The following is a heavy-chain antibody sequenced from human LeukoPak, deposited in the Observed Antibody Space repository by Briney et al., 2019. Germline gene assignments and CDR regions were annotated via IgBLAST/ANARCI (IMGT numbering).Heavy chain of an antibody. D-gene: IGHD2-15*01. CDR1: GFSFSNHW. V-gene: IGHV3-7*01. J-gene: IGHJ4*02. CDR2: INLDGTDK. Sequence: QSGGSLRLSCAASGFSFSNHWMSWVRQAPGKGLEWVASINLDGTDKYYVDAVKGRFTISRDNAKNSLSLEMNSLRATDTAVYYCVRNGGSLDYWGQGTLVTVSS. CDR3: VRNGGSLDY.